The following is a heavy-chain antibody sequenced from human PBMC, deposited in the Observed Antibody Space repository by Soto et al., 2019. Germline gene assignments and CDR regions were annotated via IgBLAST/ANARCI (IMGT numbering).Heavy chain of an antibody. J-gene: IGHJ6*02. CDR2: ISSSSSYI. Sequence: EVPLVESGGGLVKPGGSLRLSCAASGFTFSSYSMNWVRQAPGKGLEWVSSISSSSSYIYYADSVKGRFTISRDNAKNSLYLQMNGLRAEETAVYYCARDRLVGLYDSWSGYYGHHYYYYGMDVWGQGTTVTVSS. CDR3: ARDRLVGLYDSWSGYYGHHYYYYGMDV. CDR1: GFTFSSYS. D-gene: IGHD3-3*01. V-gene: IGHV3-21*01.